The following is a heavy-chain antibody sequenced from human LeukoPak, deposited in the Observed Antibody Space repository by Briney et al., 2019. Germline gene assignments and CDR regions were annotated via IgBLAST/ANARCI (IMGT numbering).Heavy chain of an antibody. CDR2: IKQDGSEK. CDR1: GFTISSYW. J-gene: IGHJ5*02. Sequence: QPGGSLRLSCAASGFTISSYWMSWVRQAPGKGLEWVANIKQDGSEKYYVDSVKGRFTISRDNAKNSLYLQMDSLRAEDTAVYYCARGPPLFDPWGQGTLVTVSS. D-gene: IGHD3-16*02. CDR3: ARGPPLFDP. V-gene: IGHV3-7*01.